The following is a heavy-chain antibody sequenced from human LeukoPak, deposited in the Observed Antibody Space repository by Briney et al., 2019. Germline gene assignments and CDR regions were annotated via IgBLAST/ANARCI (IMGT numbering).Heavy chain of an antibody. CDR2: IYYSGST. CDR3: AGQGYCSGGSCPKYYGMDV. V-gene: IGHV4-39*01. CDR1: GGSISSSSYY. D-gene: IGHD2-15*01. J-gene: IGHJ6*02. Sequence: NPSETLSLTCTVSGGSISSSSYYWGWIRQPPGKGLEWIGSIYYSGSTYYNPSLKSRVTISVDTSKNQFSLKLSSVTAADTAVYYCAGQGYCSGGSCPKYYGMDVWGQGTTVTVSS.